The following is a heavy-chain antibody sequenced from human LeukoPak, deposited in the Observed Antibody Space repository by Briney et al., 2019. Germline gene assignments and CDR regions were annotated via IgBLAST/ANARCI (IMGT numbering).Heavy chain of an antibody. CDR3: GRGFSGGLDY. J-gene: IGHJ4*02. CDR2: INSDGSRT. V-gene: IGHV3-74*01. Sequence: GGSLRLSCAASGFTFSSNWRHGVRQAPGKGLVWVSRINSDGSRTSYADSMKGRFTISRDNAKNTLYLQMNSLRAEDTAVYYCGRGFSGGLDYWGQGNLVTVSS. D-gene: IGHD2-15*01. CDR1: GFTFSSNW.